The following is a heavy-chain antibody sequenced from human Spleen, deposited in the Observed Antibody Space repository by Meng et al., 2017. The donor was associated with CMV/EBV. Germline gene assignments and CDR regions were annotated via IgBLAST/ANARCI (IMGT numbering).Heavy chain of an antibody. CDR1: GFTVGSNY. Sequence: GGSLRLSCVASGFTVGSNYLTWVRQAPGKGLAWVSLVYHGGTTKYADSVKGRFTISTDNSKNTLYLQMNSLRAEDTAVYYCAKIITIFDGAFDIWGQGTMVTVSS. V-gene: IGHV3-53*01. CDR3: AKIITIFDGAFDI. CDR2: VYHGGTT. J-gene: IGHJ3*02. D-gene: IGHD3-3*01.